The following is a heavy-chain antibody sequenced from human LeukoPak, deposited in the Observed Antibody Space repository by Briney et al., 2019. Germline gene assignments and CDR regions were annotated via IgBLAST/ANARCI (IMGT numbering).Heavy chain of an antibody. J-gene: IGHJ4*02. CDR2: MNPDGSVK. D-gene: IGHD7-27*01. V-gene: IGHV3-7*01. CDR3: GRDPAWGAIDY. CDR1: GFTFSSYA. Sequence: PGGSLRLSCAASGFTFSSYAMTWVRQAPGKGLEWVADMNPDGSVKSYVDSVKGRFTVSRDNAKNSVFLQMNGLRADDTAVYYCGRDPAWGAIDYWGQGTLVTVSS.